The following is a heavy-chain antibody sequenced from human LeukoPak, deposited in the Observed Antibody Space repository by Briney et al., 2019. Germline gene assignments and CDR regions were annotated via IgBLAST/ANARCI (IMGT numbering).Heavy chain of an antibody. CDR3: ARIRAEVEMATMNYFDY. D-gene: IGHD5-24*01. V-gene: IGHV5-51*03. CDR1: GYSFTSYW. Sequence: KPGESLKISCKGSGYSFTSYWIGWVRQMPGKGLEWMGIIYPGDSDTRYSPSFQGQVTISADKSISTAYLQWSSLKASDTAMYYCARIRAEVEMATMNYFDYWGQGTLVTVSS. CDR2: IYPGDSDT. J-gene: IGHJ4*02.